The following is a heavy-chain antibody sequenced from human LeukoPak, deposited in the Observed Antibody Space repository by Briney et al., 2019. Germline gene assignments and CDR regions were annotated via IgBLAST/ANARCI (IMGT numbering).Heavy chain of an antibody. Sequence: GGSLRLSCAAFRFTFSSYAMSWVRQAPGKGLEWVSSISGSGGSTYYADSVKGRFTISRDNSKNTLYLQMNSLRAGDTAIYYCAKXGYSTGXXTDYWGQGTLVTVSS. V-gene: IGHV3-23*01. CDR1: RFTFSSYA. CDR2: ISGSGGST. J-gene: IGHJ4*02. CDR3: AKXGYSTGXXTDY. D-gene: IGHD2-8*02.